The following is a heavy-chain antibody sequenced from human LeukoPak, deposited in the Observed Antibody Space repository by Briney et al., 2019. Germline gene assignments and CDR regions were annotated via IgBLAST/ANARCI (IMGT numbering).Heavy chain of an antibody. Sequence: PGGSLRLSCAASGFTFSDYYMSWIRQAPGKGLEWVSYISSSGSTIYYADSVKGRITISRDNAKNSLYLQMNSLRAEDTAVYYCARGDSSGHDAFDIWGQGTMVTVSS. V-gene: IGHV3-11*01. J-gene: IGHJ3*02. CDR1: GFTFSDYY. CDR3: ARGDSSGHDAFDI. D-gene: IGHD3-22*01. CDR2: ISSSGSTI.